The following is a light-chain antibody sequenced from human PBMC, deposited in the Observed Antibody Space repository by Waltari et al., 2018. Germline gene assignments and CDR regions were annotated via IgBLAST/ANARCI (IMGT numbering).Light chain of an antibody. Sequence: ELVLTQSPATLPLSTGERATLSCRASQSIGSHLAWYQQRPGQPPRLLISETFNRATGIPARFSASGSGTDFTLTISSLEPEDFAVYYCQQRPSWTFGQGTKVEIK. CDR3: QQRPSWT. CDR2: ETF. J-gene: IGKJ1*01. CDR1: QSIGSH. V-gene: IGKV3-11*01.